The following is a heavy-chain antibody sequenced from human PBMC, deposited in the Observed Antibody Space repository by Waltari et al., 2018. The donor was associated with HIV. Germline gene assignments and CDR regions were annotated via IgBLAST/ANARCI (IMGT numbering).Heavy chain of an antibody. J-gene: IGHJ5*02. CDR1: GFTFSSYS. CDR2: ISSSSSTI. Sequence: EVQLVESGGGLVQPGGSLRLSCAASGFTFSSYSMNGVCQAPGKGLEWVSYISSSSSTIYYADSVKGRFTISRDNAKNSLYLQMNSLRDEDTAVYYCARDRSSGWYDWFDPWGQGTLVTVSS. V-gene: IGHV3-48*02. CDR3: ARDRSSGWYDWFDP. D-gene: IGHD6-19*01.